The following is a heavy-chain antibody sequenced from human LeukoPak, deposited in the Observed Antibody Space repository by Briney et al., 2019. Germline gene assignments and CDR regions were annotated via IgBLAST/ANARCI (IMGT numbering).Heavy chain of an antibody. CDR1: GFTLSNAW. V-gene: IGHV3-15*01. J-gene: IGHJ6*02. D-gene: IGHD3-10*01. Sequence: GGSLRLSYAASGFTLSNAWMNWVRQAPGKGLEWVGRIQSKTDAGTTEYAAPVKGRFTISRDDSTNTLYLQVNSLKTEDTGVYYCAAGGRVWGQGTTVSVSS. CDR3: AAGGRV. CDR2: IQSKTDAGTT.